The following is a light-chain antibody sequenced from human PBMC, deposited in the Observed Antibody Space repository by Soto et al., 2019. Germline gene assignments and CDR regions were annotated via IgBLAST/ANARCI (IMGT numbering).Light chain of an antibody. CDR2: GVS. Sequence: IVLTQSPGTLSLSPGETATLSCRASQAVERKFLAWYQQNPGQAPRLIMFGVSGRATGVPARFSGGVSGTDFTLTIRSLEPEDFAVYYCQLYGISVPVTFGQGTRLQI. CDR3: QLYGISVPVT. V-gene: IGKV3-20*01. CDR1: QAVERKF. J-gene: IGKJ5*01.